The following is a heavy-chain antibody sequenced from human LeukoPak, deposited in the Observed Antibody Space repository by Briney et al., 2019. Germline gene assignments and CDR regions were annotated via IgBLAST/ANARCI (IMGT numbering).Heavy chain of an antibody. J-gene: IGHJ4*02. Sequence: PGGSLRLSCAASGFTFSSYGMHWVRQAPCKGLEWVAVIWYDGSNKYYADSVKGRFTISRDNSKNTLYLQMNSLRAEDTAVYYCAKDKLRDYDSSGSFDYWGQGTLVTVSS. CDR1: GFTFSSYG. CDR3: AKDKLRDYDSSGSFDY. CDR2: IWYDGSNK. V-gene: IGHV3-33*06. D-gene: IGHD3-22*01.